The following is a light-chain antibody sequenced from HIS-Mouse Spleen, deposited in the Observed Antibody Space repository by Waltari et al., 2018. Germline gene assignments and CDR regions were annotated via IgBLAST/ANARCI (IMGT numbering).Light chain of an antibody. Sequence: QLVLTQSPSASASLGASVKLTCTLSSRHSSYAIAWHQQQPEKGPRYLMKLNSDGSHSKGDGIPDRFSGSSSGAERYLTISSLQSEDEADYYCQTWGTGIHWVFGGGTKLTVL. J-gene: IGLJ3*02. V-gene: IGLV4-69*01. CDR2: LNSDGSH. CDR1: SRHSSYA. CDR3: QTWGTGIHWV.